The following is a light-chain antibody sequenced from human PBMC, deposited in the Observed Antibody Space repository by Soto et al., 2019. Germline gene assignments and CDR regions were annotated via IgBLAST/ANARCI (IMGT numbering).Light chain of an antibody. CDR2: SNN. CDR1: SSNIGSNT. V-gene: IGLV1-44*01. CDR3: AARDDSLNGHVV. Sequence: QSALTQPPSASGTPGQRVTISCSGSSSNIGSNTVNWYQQLPGTAPKLLIYSNNQRPSGVPDRFSGSKSGTSASLAISGLQSEDEADYYCAARDDSLNGHVVFGGGTKVT. J-gene: IGLJ2*01.